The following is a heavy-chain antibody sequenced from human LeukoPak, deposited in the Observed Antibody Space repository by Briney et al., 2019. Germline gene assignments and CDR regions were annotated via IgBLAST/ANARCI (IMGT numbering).Heavy chain of an antibody. CDR3: ARYGLVEFRNAFQY. Sequence: SETLSLTCSVSGASITTTNFWWTWIRQSPGRGLEWIGYIHDRGSDKYNPALESRATLSVDTSKNQFSLRLNSVTAADTAVYYCARYGLVEFRNAFQYWGQGILVSVSS. CDR1: GASITTTNFW. CDR2: IHDRGSD. V-gene: IGHV4-61*01. D-gene: IGHD6-6*01. J-gene: IGHJ1*01.